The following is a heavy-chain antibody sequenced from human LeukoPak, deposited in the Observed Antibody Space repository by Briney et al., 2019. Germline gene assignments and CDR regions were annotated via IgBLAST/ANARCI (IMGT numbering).Heavy chain of an antibody. Sequence: ASVKVSCKASGYTFTSYAMHWVRQAPGQRLEWMGWINAGNGNTKYSQKFQGRVTITADESTSTAYMELSSLRSEDTAVYYCARDRTESSLSITMVRGVPIPQHNWFDPWGQGTLVTVSS. CDR1: GYTFTSYA. D-gene: IGHD3-10*01. J-gene: IGHJ5*02. CDR3: ARDRTESSLSITMVRGVPIPQHNWFDP. CDR2: INAGNGNT. V-gene: IGHV1-3*01.